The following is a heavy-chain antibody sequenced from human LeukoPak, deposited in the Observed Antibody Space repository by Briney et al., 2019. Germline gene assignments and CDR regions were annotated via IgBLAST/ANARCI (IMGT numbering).Heavy chain of an antibody. V-gene: IGHV1-69*04. D-gene: IGHD3-22*01. J-gene: IGHJ6*02. Sequence: GASVKVSCKASGGTFSSYAISWVRQAPGQGLEWMGRIIPILGIANYAQKFQGRVTITADKSTSTAYMELSSLRSEDTAVYYCARAPYYYDSSGYYSRSNYYYYYGMDVWGQGTTVTVSS. CDR2: IIPILGIA. CDR1: GGTFSSYA. CDR3: ARAPYYYDSSGYYSRSNYYYYYGMDV.